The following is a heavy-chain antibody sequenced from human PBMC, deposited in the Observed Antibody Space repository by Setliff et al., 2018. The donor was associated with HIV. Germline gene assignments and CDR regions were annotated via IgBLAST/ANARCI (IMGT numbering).Heavy chain of an antibody. Sequence: SVKVSCKASGYTFTSSYMHWVRQAPGQGLEWMGGIIPIFGTPNYAQKFKGRLTITADESTSTVYMELSSLRSEDTAVYYCARDSRDIVVVIAPEPEPYYYYGMDVWGEGTTVTVSS. J-gene: IGHJ6*04. V-gene: IGHV1-69*13. CDR2: IIPIFGTP. CDR1: GYTFTSSY. D-gene: IGHD2-15*01. CDR3: ARDSRDIVVVIAPEPEPYYYYGMDV.